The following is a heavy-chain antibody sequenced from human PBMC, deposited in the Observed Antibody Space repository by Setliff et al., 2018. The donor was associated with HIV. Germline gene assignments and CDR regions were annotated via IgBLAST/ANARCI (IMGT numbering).Heavy chain of an antibody. D-gene: IGHD3-10*01. J-gene: IGHJ3*02. CDR3: ATSAESGFGIHWGVFNI. CDR1: GGSTRTSGYY. Sequence: SETLSLTCTVSGGSTRTSGYYWGWIRQPPGKGREWIGGIYSSGSTYYNPSLKSRVSISVDTSKNQFSLKLRSVTAADTAVYYCATSAESGFGIHWGVFNIWGQGTRVTVSS. CDR2: IYSSGST. V-gene: IGHV4-39*01.